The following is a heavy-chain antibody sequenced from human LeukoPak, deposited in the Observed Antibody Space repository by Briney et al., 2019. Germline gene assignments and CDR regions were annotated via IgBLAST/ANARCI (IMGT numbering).Heavy chain of an antibody. D-gene: IGHD3-22*01. CDR2: ISSTSSYI. CDR3: ARGTTSSGYRYYFDY. CDR1: GFTFSSCS. J-gene: IGHJ4*02. V-gene: IGHV3-21*01. Sequence: GGSLRLSCAASGFTFSSCSMNWVRQAPGKGLERVSSISSTSSYIYYADSVKGPFTISRDNAKNSLYLQMNSLRAEDTAVYYCARGTTSSGYRYYFDYWGQGTLVTVSS.